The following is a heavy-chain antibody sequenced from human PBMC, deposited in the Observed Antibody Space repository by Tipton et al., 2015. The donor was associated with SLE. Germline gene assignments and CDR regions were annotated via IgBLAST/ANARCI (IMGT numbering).Heavy chain of an antibody. D-gene: IGHD3-3*01. Sequence: LRLSCTVSGGSITSRYWNWVRQPPGKGLEWIGYIYYSGTTSCNSSLKSRVTISVDSAKNQFSLKVSSVTAADTAVYFCARGDFWSGLDYWGQGALVTVSS. J-gene: IGHJ4*02. CDR1: GGSITSRY. CDR3: ARGDFWSGLDY. V-gene: IGHV4-59*11. CDR2: IYYSGTT.